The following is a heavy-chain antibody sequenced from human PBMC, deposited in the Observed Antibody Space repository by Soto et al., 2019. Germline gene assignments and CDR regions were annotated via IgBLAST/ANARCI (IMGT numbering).Heavy chain of an antibody. V-gene: IGHV1-8*01. CDR2: MNPNSGNT. J-gene: IGHJ6*02. CDR3: ARGPVYSSSWHYYYYYGMDV. D-gene: IGHD6-13*01. Sequence: QVQLVQSGAEVKKPGASVKVSCKASGYTFTSYDINWVRQATGQGLEWMGWMNPNSGNTGYAQKFQGRVTMTRNTSIITAYMERSRLRSEDTAVYYCARGPVYSSSWHYYYYYGMDVWGQGTTVTVSS. CDR1: GYTFTSYD.